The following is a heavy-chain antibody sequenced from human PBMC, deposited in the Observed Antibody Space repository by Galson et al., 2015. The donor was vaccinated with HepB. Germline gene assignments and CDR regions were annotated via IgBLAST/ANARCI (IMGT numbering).Heavy chain of an antibody. CDR1: GDSMSGFY. Sequence: LSLTCTVSGDSMSGFYWSWIRQPPGKGLEWIGYIYYSATANYHSGTTNYNPSLKSRVTISIDSSKNQFSLNLGSVTAADTAMYYCARVPWGYYFDYWGQGALVTVSS. D-gene: IGHD3-16*01. CDR3: ARVPWGYYFDY. CDR2: IYYSATANYHSGTT. J-gene: IGHJ4*02. V-gene: IGHV4-59*12.